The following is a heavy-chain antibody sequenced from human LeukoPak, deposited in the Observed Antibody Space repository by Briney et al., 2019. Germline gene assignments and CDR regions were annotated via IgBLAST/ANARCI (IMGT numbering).Heavy chain of an antibody. J-gene: IGHJ6*03. V-gene: IGHV3-30*03. CDR2: ISYEGSSK. Sequence: PGGSLRLSRKVSGFTFSRHGMHWVRQAPGKGLEWVAVISYEGSSKFYGDSVKGRFAIYRDNSNNTVYLQMNGLRGEDTAVYYCARDGVEERFLLSYFYLDVWGRGTTVIVSS. D-gene: IGHD2-8*01. CDR3: ARDGVEERFLLSYFYLDV. CDR1: GFTFSRHG.